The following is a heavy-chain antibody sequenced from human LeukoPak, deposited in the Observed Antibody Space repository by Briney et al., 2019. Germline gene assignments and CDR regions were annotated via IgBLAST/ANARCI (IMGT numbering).Heavy chain of an antibody. J-gene: IGHJ4*02. Sequence: ASVKVSCKASGYTFTGYYMHWVRQAPGQGLEWMGWISPNSGGTNYAQKFQGRVTMTRDTSISTAYMELSRLRPDDTAVYYCARDTGYCSGGSCGTDYWGQGTLVTVSS. V-gene: IGHV1-2*02. D-gene: IGHD2-15*01. CDR1: GYTFTGYY. CDR3: ARDTGYCSGGSCGTDY. CDR2: ISPNSGGT.